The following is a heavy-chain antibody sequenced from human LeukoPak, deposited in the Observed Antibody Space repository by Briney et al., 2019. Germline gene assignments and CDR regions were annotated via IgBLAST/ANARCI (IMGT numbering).Heavy chain of an antibody. V-gene: IGHV3-23*01. CDR3: AKGGAGYCSSTSCLYYFDY. Sequence: GGSLRLSCAASGFSFSSYAMNWVRQAPGKGLEWVSTISASADSTYYADSVKGRFTISRDNSKNTLHLQMNSLRAEDTAVYYCAKGGAGYCSSTSCLYYFDYWGQGTLVTVSS. CDR1: GFSFSSYA. CDR2: ISASADST. D-gene: IGHD2-2*01. J-gene: IGHJ4*02.